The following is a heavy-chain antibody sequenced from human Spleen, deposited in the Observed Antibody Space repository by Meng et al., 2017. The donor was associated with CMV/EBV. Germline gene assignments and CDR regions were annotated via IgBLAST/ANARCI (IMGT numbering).Heavy chain of an antibody. D-gene: IGHD4-17*01. V-gene: IGHV1-2*02. J-gene: IGHJ4*02. Sequence: ASVKVSCKASGYTLSDFNLHWVRQAPGQGLEWMGWINPKSGGTNYAQKFQGRVTMTRDTSISTAYMELSRLRSDDTAVYYCARALDYGDYLPYFGYWGQGTLVTVSS. CDR3: ARALDYGDYLPYFGY. CDR2: INPKSGGT. CDR1: GYTLSDFN.